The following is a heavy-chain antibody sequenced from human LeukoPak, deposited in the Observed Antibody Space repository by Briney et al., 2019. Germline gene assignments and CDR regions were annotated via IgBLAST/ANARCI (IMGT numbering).Heavy chain of an antibody. D-gene: IGHD5-12*01. CDR1: GFTFDDYA. CDR2: IYSGGTT. Sequence: GGSLRLSCAASGFTFDDYAMHWVRQAPGKGLEWVSVIYSGGTTYYSDSVRGRFTISRDNSKNTLYLQMNSLTADDTAVYYCARIGGSDDYWGQGTLVTVSS. CDR3: ARIGGSDDY. J-gene: IGHJ4*02. V-gene: IGHV3-53*01.